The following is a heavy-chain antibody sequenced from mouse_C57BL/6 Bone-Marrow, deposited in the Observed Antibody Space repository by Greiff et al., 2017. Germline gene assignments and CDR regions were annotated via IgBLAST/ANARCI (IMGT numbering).Heavy chain of an antibody. CDR2: IYPGDGDT. V-gene: IGHV1-82*01. CDR1: GYAFSSSW. J-gene: IGHJ2*01. Sequence: VQLQESGPELVKPGASVKISCKASGYAFSSSWMNWVKQRPGKGLEWIGRIYPGDGDTNYNGKFKGKATLTADKSSSTAYMQLSSLTSEDSAVYFCARWGNYWGQGTTLTVSS. CDR3: ARWGNY.